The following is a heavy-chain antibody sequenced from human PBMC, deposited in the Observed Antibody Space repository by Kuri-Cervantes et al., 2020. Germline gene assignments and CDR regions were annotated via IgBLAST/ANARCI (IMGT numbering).Heavy chain of an antibody. V-gene: IGHV1-18*01. D-gene: IGHD6-19*01. CDR1: GYTFTSYG. CDR2: ISAYNGNT. Sequence: ASVKVSCKASGYTFTSYGISWVRQAPGQGLEWMGWISAYNGNTNYARKLQGRVTITTDESTSAAYMELSSLRSEDTAVYYCARARYSSGWGYFDYWGQGTLVTVSS. CDR3: ARARYSSGWGYFDY. J-gene: IGHJ4*02.